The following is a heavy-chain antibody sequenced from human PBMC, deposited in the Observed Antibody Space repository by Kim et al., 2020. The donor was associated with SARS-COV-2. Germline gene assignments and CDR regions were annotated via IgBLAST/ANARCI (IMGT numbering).Heavy chain of an antibody. CDR1: GGSISSSSYY. Sequence: SETLSLTCTVSGGSISSSSYYWGWIRQPPGKGLEWIGSIYYSGSTYYNPSLKSRVTISVDTSKNQFSLKLSSVTAADTAVYYCATLWAERGDYWGQGTLVTVSS. V-gene: IGHV4-39*01. CDR2: IYYSGST. D-gene: IGHD3-16*01. CDR3: ATLWAERGDY. J-gene: IGHJ4*02.